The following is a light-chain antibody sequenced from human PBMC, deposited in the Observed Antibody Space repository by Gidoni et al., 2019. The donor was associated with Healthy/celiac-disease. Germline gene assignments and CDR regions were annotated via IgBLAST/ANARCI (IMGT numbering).Light chain of an antibody. Sequence: DIQVTPSPSFLSASVGDRVTITCRASQGISSYLAWYQQKPGKAPKLLIYAASTLQSGVPSRFSGSGSGTEFTLTISSLQPEDFATYYCQQLNSYPRTFGQGTKVEIK. V-gene: IGKV1-9*01. J-gene: IGKJ1*01. CDR3: QQLNSYPRT. CDR1: QGISSY. CDR2: AAS.